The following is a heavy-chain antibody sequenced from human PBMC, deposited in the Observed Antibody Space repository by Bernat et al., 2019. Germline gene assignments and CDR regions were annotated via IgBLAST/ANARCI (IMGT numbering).Heavy chain of an antibody. V-gene: IGHV3-53*02. D-gene: IGHD1-20*01. CDR3: AGSNWSDRTVP. CDR1: GFIVSSNY. Sequence: EVQLVETGGGLIQPGGSLRLSCAASGFIVSSNYMSWVRQAPGTGLEWVSVIYSGGSTYYADSVKGRFTISIDNSKNTLYLQMNSLRAGDTAVYYCAGSNWSDRTVPWGQGTLVTVSS. J-gene: IGHJ5*02. CDR2: IYSGGST.